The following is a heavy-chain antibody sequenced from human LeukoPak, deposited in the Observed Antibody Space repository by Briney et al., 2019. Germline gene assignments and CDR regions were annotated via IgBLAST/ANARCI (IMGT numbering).Heavy chain of an antibody. CDR3: ARGLHYYDSSGYPYYFDY. CDR2: IYYSGST. CDR1: GGSISSSSYY. Sequence: SETLSLTCTVSGGSISSSSYYWGWIRQPPGKGLEWIGSIYYSGSTYYNPSLKSRVTISVDTSKNQFSLKLSSVTAADTAVYYCARGLHYYDSSGYPYYFDYWGQGTLVTVSS. D-gene: IGHD3-22*01. V-gene: IGHV4-39*07. J-gene: IGHJ4*02.